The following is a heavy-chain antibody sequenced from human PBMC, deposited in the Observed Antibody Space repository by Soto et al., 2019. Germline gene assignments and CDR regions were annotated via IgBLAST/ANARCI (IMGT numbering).Heavy chain of an antibody. J-gene: IGHJ4*02. CDR1: GYTFTSYA. V-gene: IGHV1-18*01. Sequence: GASVKVSCKTSGYTFTSYAISWVRQAPGQGLEWMGWLGAYNGNTNYAQNLQGRVTVTTDTSTDTAYMELRSLRSDDTAVYYCATVVGAVPYWGQGTQVTVSS. D-gene: IGHD1-26*01. CDR2: LGAYNGNT. CDR3: ATVVGAVPY.